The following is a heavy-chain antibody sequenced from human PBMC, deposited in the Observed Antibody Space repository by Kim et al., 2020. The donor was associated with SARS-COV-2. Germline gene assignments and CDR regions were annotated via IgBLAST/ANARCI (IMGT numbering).Heavy chain of an antibody. J-gene: IGHJ6*02. V-gene: IGHV4-59*08. D-gene: IGHD1-1*01. Sequence: SETLSLTCTVSGGSISSYYWSWIRQPPGKGLEWIGYIYYSGSTNYNPSLKSRVTISVETSKNQFSLKLSSVTAADTAVYYCAGDWYKNYYYYGMDVWGQGTTVTVSS. CDR2: IYYSGST. CDR1: GGSISSYY. CDR3: AGDWYKNYYYYGMDV.